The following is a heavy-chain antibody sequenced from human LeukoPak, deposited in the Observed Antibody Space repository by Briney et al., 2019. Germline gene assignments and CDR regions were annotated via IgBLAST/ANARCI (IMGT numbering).Heavy chain of an antibody. V-gene: IGHV1-2*02. CDR2: INPNSGGT. J-gene: IGHJ1*01. CDR3: ARIDTYYYDSSGYYRGGAEYFQH. D-gene: IGHD3-22*01. CDR1: GYTFTGYY. Sequence: ASVKASCKASGYTFTGYYMHWVRQAPGQGLEWMGWINPNSGGTNYAQKFQGRVTMTRDTSISTAYMELSRLRSDDTAVYYCARIDTYYYDSSGYYRGGAEYFQHWGQGTLVTVSS.